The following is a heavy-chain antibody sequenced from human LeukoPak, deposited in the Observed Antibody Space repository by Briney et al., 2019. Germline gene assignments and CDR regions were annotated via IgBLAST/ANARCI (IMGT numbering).Heavy chain of an antibody. CDR2: ISHDGNIK. Sequence: GESLKISCTASGFTFSSYTMHWVRRAPGKGLEWVAVISHDGNIKYHADSMKDRFTISRDNAKNSLYLQMNSLRAEDTAVYYCARTLWFGESPFDYWGQGTLVTVSS. CDR3: ARTLWFGESPFDY. D-gene: IGHD3-10*01. CDR1: GFTFSSYT. J-gene: IGHJ4*02. V-gene: IGHV3-30*04.